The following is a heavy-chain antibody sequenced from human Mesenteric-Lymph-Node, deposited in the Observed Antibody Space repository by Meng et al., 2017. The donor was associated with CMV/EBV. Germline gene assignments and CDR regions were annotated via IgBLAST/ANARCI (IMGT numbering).Heavy chain of an antibody. CDR3: ARRSQGLYGMDV. CDR2: IIPIFGTA. J-gene: IGHJ6*02. CDR1: GYTFTSYY. V-gene: IGHV1-69*05. Sequence: SVKVSCKASGYTFTSYYMHWVRQAPGQGLEWMGGIIPIFGTANYAQKFQGRVTITTDESTSTAYMELSSLRSEDTAVYYCARRSQGLYGMDVWGQGTTVTVSS.